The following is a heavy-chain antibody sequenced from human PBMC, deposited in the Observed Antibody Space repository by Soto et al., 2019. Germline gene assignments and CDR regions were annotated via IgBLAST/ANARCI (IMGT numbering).Heavy chain of an antibody. CDR1: GGSISSESYF. Sequence: SETLSLTCTVSGGSISSESYFWGWVRQPSGKGLEWVGTISYSGSPFFNPSLKGRATLSVDTSKNQFSLRLSAVTAADSAVYFCAALLGYCCGDSDFLHWFASSGQRSLDTV. CDR2: ISYSGSP. D-gene: IGHD2-21*02. V-gene: IGHV4-39*01. J-gene: IGHJ5*01. CDR3: AALLGYCCGDSDFLHWFAS.